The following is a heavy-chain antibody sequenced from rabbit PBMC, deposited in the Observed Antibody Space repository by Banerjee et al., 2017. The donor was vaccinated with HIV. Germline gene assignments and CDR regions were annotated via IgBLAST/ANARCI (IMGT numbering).Heavy chain of an antibody. Sequence: QEQLEESGGDLVKPGASLTLTCTASGFSFSSSYYMCWVRQAPGKGLEWIACINTSTGNTVYASWAKGRFTISKTSSTTVTLQMTSLTAADTATYFCARTGYGGYGYGLDLWGPGTLVTVS. CDR1: GFSFSSSYY. CDR2: INTSTGNT. J-gene: IGHJ3*01. D-gene: IGHD6-1*01. CDR3: ARTGYGGYGYGLDL. V-gene: IGHV1S45*01.